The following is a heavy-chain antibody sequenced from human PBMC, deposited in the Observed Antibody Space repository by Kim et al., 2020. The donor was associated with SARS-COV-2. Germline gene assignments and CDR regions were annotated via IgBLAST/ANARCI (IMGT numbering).Heavy chain of an antibody. Sequence: GGSLRLSCAASGFTFSDHYMDWVRQAPGKGLEWVGRTRNKANSYTTEYAASVKGRFTISRDDSKNSLYLQMNSLKTEDTAVYYCARVSGYNDYWGQGTLVTVSS. J-gene: IGHJ4*02. CDR2: TRNKANSYTT. V-gene: IGHV3-72*01. CDR1: GFTFSDHY. CDR3: ARVSGYNDY. D-gene: IGHD3-3*01.